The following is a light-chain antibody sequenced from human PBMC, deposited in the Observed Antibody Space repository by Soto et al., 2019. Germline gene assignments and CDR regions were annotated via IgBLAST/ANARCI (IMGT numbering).Light chain of an antibody. CDR3: CSYAGTSTWV. CDR2: EGN. CDR1: SSDVGTYNL. J-gene: IGLJ2*01. Sequence: QSALTQPASVSGSPGQSVTISCTGTSSDVGTYNLVSWYQQHPGKAPKLIIYEGNKWPSGVSNRFSGSKSGNTASLTISGLQAEDDADYYCCSYAGTSTWVFGGGTKLTVL. V-gene: IGLV2-23*01.